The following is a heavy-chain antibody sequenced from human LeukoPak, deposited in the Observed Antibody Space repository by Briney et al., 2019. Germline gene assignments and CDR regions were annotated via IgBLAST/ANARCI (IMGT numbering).Heavy chain of an antibody. Sequence: ASVKVSCKASGYTFTGYYMHWVRQAPGQGLEWMGWINPNSGGTNYAQKFQGRVTMTRDTSISTAYMELSRLRSADTAVYYCARAPSGIEEYDYWGQGTLVTVSS. V-gene: IGHV1-2*02. CDR3: ARAPSGIEEYDY. CDR2: INPNSGGT. CDR1: GYTFTGYY. D-gene: IGHD6-13*01. J-gene: IGHJ4*02.